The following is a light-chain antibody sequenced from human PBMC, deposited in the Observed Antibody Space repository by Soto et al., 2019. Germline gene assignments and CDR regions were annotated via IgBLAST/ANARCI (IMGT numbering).Light chain of an antibody. J-gene: IGKJ5*01. V-gene: IGKV1-5*03. CDR2: KAS. CDR3: QQANSFPPT. Sequence: DIQMTQSPSTLPASVGDRVTITCRASQSISSWLAWYQQKPGKAPKLLIYKASSLESGVPSRFSGSGSGTEFTLTISSLQPEDFATYYCQQANSFPPTFGQGTRLEIK. CDR1: QSISSW.